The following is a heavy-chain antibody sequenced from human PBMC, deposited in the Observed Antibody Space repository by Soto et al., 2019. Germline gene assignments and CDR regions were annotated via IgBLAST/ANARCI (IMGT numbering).Heavy chain of an antibody. V-gene: IGHV1-8*01. CDR1: GYTFTSYD. CDR2: MNPNTGNT. D-gene: IGHD5-18*01. Sequence: GASVKVSCKASGYTFTSYDINWVRQATGQGLEWMGWMNPNTGNTAYAQKFQGRVTMTRNTSISTAYMELSSLRSEDTAVYYCARESSYGLVEWGQGTLVTVSS. CDR3: ARESSYGLVE. J-gene: IGHJ4*02.